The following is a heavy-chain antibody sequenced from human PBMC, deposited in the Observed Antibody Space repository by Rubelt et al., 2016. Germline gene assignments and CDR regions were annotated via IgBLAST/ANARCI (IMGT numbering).Heavy chain of an antibody. CDR3: ATGGDFGVVIPNWFDP. CDR1: GYTFTSYG. J-gene: IGHJ5*02. V-gene: IGHV1-69*13. CDR2: IFPIFGTA. D-gene: IGHD3-3*01. Sequence: QVQLVQSGAEVKKPGASVKVSCKASGYTFTSYGISWVRQAPGQGLEWMGGIFPIFGTANYAQKVQGRVTITADESTSTAYMELSSLRSEDTAVYYCATGGDFGVVIPNWFDPWGQGTLVTVSS.